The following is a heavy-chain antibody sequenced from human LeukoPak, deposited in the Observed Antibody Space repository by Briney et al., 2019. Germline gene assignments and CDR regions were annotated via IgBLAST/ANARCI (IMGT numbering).Heavy chain of an antibody. D-gene: IGHD6-13*01. V-gene: IGHV4-61*02. Sequence: PSETLSLTCTVSGGSISSGSYYWSWIRQPAGKGLEWIGRIYTSGSTNYNPSLKSRVTISVDTSKNQFSLKLSSVTAADTAVYYCARGYSSSWFPDAFDIWGQGTMVTVSS. CDR2: IYTSGST. CDR1: GGSISSGSYY. J-gene: IGHJ3*02. CDR3: ARGYSSSWFPDAFDI.